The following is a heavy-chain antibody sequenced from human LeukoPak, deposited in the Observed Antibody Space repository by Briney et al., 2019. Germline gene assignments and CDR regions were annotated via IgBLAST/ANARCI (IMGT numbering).Heavy chain of an antibody. J-gene: IGHJ4*02. V-gene: IGHV4-34*01. CDR1: GGSFSGYY. Sequence: PSETLSLTCAVYGGSFSGYYWSWIRQPPGKGLEWIREINHSGSTNYNPSLKSRVTISVDTSKNQFSLKLSSVTAADTAVYYCARGSDVDIVATTEEFDYWGQGTLVTVSS. D-gene: IGHD5-12*01. CDR2: INHSGST. CDR3: ARGSDVDIVATTEEFDY.